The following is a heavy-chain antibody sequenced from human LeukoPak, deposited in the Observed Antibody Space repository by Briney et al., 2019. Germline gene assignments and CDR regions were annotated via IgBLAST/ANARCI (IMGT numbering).Heavy chain of an antibody. V-gene: IGHV1-69*13. CDR2: IIPIFGTA. CDR3: AGPHYYDILTGYYISGWFDI. CDR1: GGTFSSYA. J-gene: IGHJ3*02. D-gene: IGHD3-9*01. Sequence: ASVKVSCKASGGTFSSYAISWVRQAPGQGLEWMGGIIPIFGTANYAQKFQGRVTITADESTSTAYMELSSLRSEDTAVYYCAGPHYYDILTGYYISGWFDIWGQGTMVTVSS.